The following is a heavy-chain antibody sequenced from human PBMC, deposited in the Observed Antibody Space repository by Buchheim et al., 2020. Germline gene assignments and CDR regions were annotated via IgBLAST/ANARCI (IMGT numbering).Heavy chain of an antibody. CDR3: AGPHGSGSYYTLDFQL. CDR1: GFTFSSYS. D-gene: IGHD3-10*01. V-gene: IGHV3-48*01. CDR2: ISYSSSTI. J-gene: IGHJ1*01. Sequence: EVQLVESGGGLVQPGGSLRLSCAASGFTFSSYSMNWVRQAPGKGLEWVSYISYSSSTIYYADSVKGRFTISRDNAKSSLYLQMNSLRAEDTAVYYCAGPHGSGSYYTLDFQLWGQGTL.